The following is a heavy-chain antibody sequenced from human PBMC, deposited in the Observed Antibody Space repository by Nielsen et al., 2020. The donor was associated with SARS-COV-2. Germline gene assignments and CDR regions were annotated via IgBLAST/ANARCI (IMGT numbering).Heavy chain of an antibody. CDR3: ARGLWGGSCYVDY. CDR2: INHSGST. V-gene: IGHV4-34*01. Sequence: SETLSLTCAVYGGSFGGYYWSWIRQPPGKGLEWIGEINHSGSTNYNPSLKSRVTISVDTSKNQFSLKLSSVTAADTAVYYCARGLWGGSCYVDYWGQGTLVTVSS. J-gene: IGHJ4*02. D-gene: IGHD2-15*01. CDR1: GGSFGGYY.